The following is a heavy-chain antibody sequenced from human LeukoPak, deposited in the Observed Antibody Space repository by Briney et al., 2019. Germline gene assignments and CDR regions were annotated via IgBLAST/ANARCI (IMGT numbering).Heavy chain of an antibody. CDR1: GDSISSSNW. CDR2: IYHSGST. Sequence: SETLSLTCAVSGDSISSSNWWTWVRQPPGKGLEWNGEIYHSGSTNYNPSLKSRVTMSLGKSKNQFSLKLTSVTAADTAVYYCAREAAGQWFDPWGQGTLVTVSS. V-gene: IGHV4-4*02. D-gene: IGHD6-25*01. CDR3: AREAAGQWFDP. J-gene: IGHJ5*02.